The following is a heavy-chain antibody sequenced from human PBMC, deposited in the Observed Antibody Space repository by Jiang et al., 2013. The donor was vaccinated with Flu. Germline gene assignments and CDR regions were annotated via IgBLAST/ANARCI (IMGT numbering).Heavy chain of an antibody. Sequence: QLVESGAEVKKPGASVKVSCKASGYSFTSYHMHWVRQAPGQGLEWMGIINPSGGSTSHAQKFQGRVTMTRDTSTSTVYMELSSLRSEDTAVYYCATLRIGWLVPYGTDVWGQGTTVTVSS. J-gene: IGHJ6*02. CDR3: ATLRIGWLVPYGTDV. CDR2: INPSGGST. V-gene: IGHV1-46*03. D-gene: IGHD6-19*01. CDR1: GYSFTSYH.